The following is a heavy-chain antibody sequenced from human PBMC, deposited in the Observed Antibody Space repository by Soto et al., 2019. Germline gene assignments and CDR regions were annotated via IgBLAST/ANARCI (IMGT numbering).Heavy chain of an antibody. CDR2: INRDGSEE. CDR3: VRGGGGGMFDP. CDR1: GFTFSGYW. V-gene: IGHV3-7*01. D-gene: IGHD2-15*01. J-gene: IGHJ5*02. Sequence: GGSLRLSCAVSGFTFSGYWMSWVRQAPGKGLEWVANINRDGSEEYYVDSVKGRFTISRDNAKNSLYLQMMSLTAEDTAIYYCVRGGGGGMFDPWGQGTMVTVSS.